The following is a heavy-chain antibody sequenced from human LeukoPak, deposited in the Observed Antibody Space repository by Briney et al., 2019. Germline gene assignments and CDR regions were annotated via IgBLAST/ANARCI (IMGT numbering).Heavy chain of an antibody. D-gene: IGHD3-22*01. CDR1: GGSISCSSYY. J-gene: IGHJ3*02. CDR2: IDYSGST. Sequence: PSETLSLTCTVSGGSISCSSYYWGWIRQPPGKGLEWIGSIDYSGSTYYNPSLKSRVTISVDTSKNQFSLKLSSVTAADTAVYYCARHRARGGNCYDTSGYSWGAFDIWGQGTMVTVSS. V-gene: IGHV4-39*01. CDR3: ARHRARGGNCYDTSGYSWGAFDI.